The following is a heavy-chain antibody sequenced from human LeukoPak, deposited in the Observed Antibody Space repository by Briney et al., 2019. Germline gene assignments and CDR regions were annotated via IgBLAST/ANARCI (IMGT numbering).Heavy chain of an antibody. D-gene: IGHD5-24*01. V-gene: IGHV3-23*01. CDR2: IYENGGTT. Sequence: GGSLRLSCVGSGFTFRSHAMSWVRQAPEKGLEFVSGIYENGGTTYYADSVKGRFSISRDNSKNTLYLQMDSLRGEDTAVYYCARDIRAGGWLQFSYYYYGMDVWGQGTSVTVSS. CDR3: ARDIRAGGWLQFSYYYYGMDV. J-gene: IGHJ6*02. CDR1: GFTFRSHA.